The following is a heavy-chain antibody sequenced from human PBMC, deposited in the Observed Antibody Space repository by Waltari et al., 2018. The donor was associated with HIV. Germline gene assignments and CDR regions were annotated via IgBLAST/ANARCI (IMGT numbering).Heavy chain of an antibody. CDR1: GYTFTRYD. CDR3: VRVAGSIDY. CDR2: INLNIGNR. Sequence: QVSLVQSGAEVKKPGASVKVSCKASGYTFTRYDINWVRQATGQGLEWMGWINLNIGNRVYAQKFQGRVTLTKDSTITTAFMELSDLRSDDTAIYYCVRVAGSIDYWGQGTLVTVSS. V-gene: IGHV1-8*01. J-gene: IGHJ4*02.